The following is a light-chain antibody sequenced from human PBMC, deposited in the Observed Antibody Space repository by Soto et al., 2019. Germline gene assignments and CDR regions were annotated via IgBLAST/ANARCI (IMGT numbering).Light chain of an antibody. V-gene: IGKV3-20*01. J-gene: IGKJ4*01. Sequence: DIVLTQSPGTLSLSPGDRAALSCGASQSLSNNFLSWYQQKPGQAPRLLISGASSRATGIPDRFSGSGSGTDFTLTISRVEPEDFAVYYCQQYANSPLTFGGGTKLEIK. CDR3: QQYANSPLT. CDR2: GAS. CDR1: QSLSNNF.